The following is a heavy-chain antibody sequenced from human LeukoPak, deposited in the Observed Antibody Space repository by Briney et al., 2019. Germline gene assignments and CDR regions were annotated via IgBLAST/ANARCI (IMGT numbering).Heavy chain of an antibody. CDR2: IWYDGSNK. J-gene: IGHJ4*02. D-gene: IGHD3-10*01. V-gene: IGHV3-33*01. Sequence: PGGSLRLSCAASGFTFSSYGMHWVRQAPGKGLEWVGIIWYDGSNKYYADSVKGRFTISRDSSKNTLYLQMNSLRAEDTAVYYCARDSYYGSGSRGDFDYWGQGTLVTVSS. CDR1: GFTFSSYG. CDR3: ARDSYYGSGSRGDFDY.